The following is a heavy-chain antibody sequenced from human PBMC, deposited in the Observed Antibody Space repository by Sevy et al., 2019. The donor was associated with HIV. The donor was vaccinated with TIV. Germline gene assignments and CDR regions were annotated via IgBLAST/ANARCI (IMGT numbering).Heavy chain of an antibody. D-gene: IGHD3-10*01. J-gene: IGHJ4*02. Sequence: ASVKVSCKASGGTFSSYAISWVRQAPGQGLEWMGGIIPIFGTANYAQKFQGRVTITADESTSTAYMELSSLRSEDRAGYYCARDRGYYGSGGYFDYWGQGTLVTVSS. V-gene: IGHV1-69*13. CDR2: IIPIFGTA. CDR3: ARDRGYYGSGGYFDY. CDR1: GGTFSSYA.